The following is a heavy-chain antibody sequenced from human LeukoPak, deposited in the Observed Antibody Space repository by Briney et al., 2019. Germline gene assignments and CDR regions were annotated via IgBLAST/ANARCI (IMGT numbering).Heavy chain of an antibody. V-gene: IGHV3-30*02. Sequence: QTGGSLRLSCAASGFIFSTFDMHWVRQAPGKGLEWVSFIRSDGSNKYYADSVKGRFTISRDNSKNTLYLQMNSLKAEDTAVYYCAKIICRDYGDCVHTFDIWGQGTVVTVSS. J-gene: IGHJ3*02. CDR1: GFIFSTFD. CDR2: IRSDGSNK. D-gene: IGHD4-17*01. CDR3: AKIICRDYGDCVHTFDI.